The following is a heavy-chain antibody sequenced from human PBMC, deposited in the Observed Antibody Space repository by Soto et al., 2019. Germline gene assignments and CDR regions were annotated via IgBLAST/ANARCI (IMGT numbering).Heavy chain of an antibody. CDR3: ARVPPSRVTTVYYYGMDV. V-gene: IGHV3-72*01. CDR2: TRNKANSYTT. CDR1: GFTFSDHY. D-gene: IGHD4-17*01. J-gene: IGHJ6*02. Sequence: EVQLVESGGGLVQPGGSLRLSCAASGFTFSDHYMDWVRQAPGKGLEWVGRTRNKANSYTTEYAASVKGRFTISRDDSKNSLDLQMNSLKPEDTAVYYCARVPPSRVTTVYYYGMDVWGQGTTVTVSS.